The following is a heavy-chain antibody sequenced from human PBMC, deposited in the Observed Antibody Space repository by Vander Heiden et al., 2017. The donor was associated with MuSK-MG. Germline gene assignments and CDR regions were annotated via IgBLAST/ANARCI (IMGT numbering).Heavy chain of an antibody. V-gene: IGHV3-23*01. D-gene: IGHD5-18*01. CDR3: AKDPWIQLWLLGPVWDY. J-gene: IGHJ4*02. CDR2: ISGSGGST. CDR1: GFTFSSYA. Sequence: EVQLLESGGGLVQPGGSLRLSCAASGFTFSSYAVGGVRLAPGKGLEWVSAISGSGGSTYYADSVKGRFTISRDNSKNTLYLQMNSLRAEDTAVYYCAKDPWIQLWLLGPVWDYWGQGTLVTVSS.